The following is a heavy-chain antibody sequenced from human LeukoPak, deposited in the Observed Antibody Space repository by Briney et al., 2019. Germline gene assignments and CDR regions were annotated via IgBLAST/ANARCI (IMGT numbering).Heavy chain of an antibody. D-gene: IGHD2-15*01. Sequence: SETLSLTCTVSGGSISSYYWSWIPHLPGKGLEWIGYIYYSGSTNYNPSLKSRVTISVDTSKNQFSLKLSSVTAADTAIYYCARGATHFDYWGQGTLVTVSS. CDR2: IYYSGST. CDR1: GGSISSYY. J-gene: IGHJ4*02. CDR3: ARGATHFDY. V-gene: IGHV4-59*01.